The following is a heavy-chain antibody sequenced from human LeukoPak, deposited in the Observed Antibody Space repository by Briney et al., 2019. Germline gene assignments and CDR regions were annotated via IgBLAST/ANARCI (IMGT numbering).Heavy chain of an antibody. J-gene: IGHJ4*02. D-gene: IGHD2-15*01. Sequence: GGSLRLSCAASKFTFSTYWMSWVRQAPGKGLEWVSAISGSGGSTYYADSVKGRFTISRDNSKNTLYLQMNSLRAEDTAVYYCAKDQGYCSGGSCWFDYWGQGTPVTVSS. CDR3: AKDQGYCSGGSCWFDY. CDR2: ISGSGGST. V-gene: IGHV3-23*01. CDR1: KFTFSTYW.